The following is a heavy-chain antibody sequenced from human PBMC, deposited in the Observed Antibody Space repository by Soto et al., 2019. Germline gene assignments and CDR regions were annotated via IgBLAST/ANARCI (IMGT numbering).Heavy chain of an antibody. CDR2: IIPIFGTA. CDR3: ARYYYDSSGENWYFDV. CDR1: GVTFRSYA. V-gene: IGHV1-69*12. D-gene: IGHD3-22*01. Sequence: QVQLVQSGDEVKKPGSSVKVSCKASGVTFRSYAISWVRQAPGQGHEWMGGIIPIFGTANYAQKFQGRVTITADEATRTANMELSSLRSEDTAVYYCARYYYDSSGENWYFDVWGRGTLVTVSS. J-gene: IGHJ2*01.